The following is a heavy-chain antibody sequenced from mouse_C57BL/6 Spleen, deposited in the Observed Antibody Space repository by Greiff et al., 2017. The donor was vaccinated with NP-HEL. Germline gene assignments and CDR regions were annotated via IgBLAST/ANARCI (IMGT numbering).Heavy chain of an antibody. J-gene: IGHJ2*01. V-gene: IGHV1-69*01. CDR3: ARSGSTEYYFDY. CDR1: GYTFTSYW. Sequence: QVQLKQPGAELVMPGASVKLSCKASGYTFTSYWMHWVKQRPGQGLEWIGEIDPSDSYTNYNQKFKGKSTLTVDKSSSTAYMQLSSLTSEDSAVYYCARSGSTEYYFDYWGQGTTLTVSS. D-gene: IGHD1-1*01. CDR2: IDPSDSYT.